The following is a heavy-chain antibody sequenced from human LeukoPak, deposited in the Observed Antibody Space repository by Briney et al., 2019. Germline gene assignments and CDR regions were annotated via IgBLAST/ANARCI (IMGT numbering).Heavy chain of an antibody. Sequence: SETLSLTCAVYGGSFSGYYWSWIRRPPGKGLEWIGEINHSGSTNYNPSLKSRVTISVDTSKNQFSLNLSSVTAADTAVYYCARIIVGAFDYWGQGTLVTVSS. J-gene: IGHJ4*02. CDR2: INHSGST. V-gene: IGHV4-34*01. CDR1: GGSFSGYY. D-gene: IGHD1-26*01. CDR3: ARIIVGAFDY.